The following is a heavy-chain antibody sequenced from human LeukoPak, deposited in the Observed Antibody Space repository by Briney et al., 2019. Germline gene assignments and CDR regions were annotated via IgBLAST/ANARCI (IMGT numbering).Heavy chain of an antibody. Sequence: PSETLSLTCAVYGGSFSGYYWSWIRQPPGKGLEWIGEINHSGSTNYNPSLKSRVTISVDTSKNQFSLKLSSVTAADTAVYYCARGRGIAANWGQGTLVTVSS. D-gene: IGHD6-13*01. CDR3: ARGRGIAAN. J-gene: IGHJ4*02. CDR2: INHSGST. CDR1: GGSFSGYY. V-gene: IGHV4-34*01.